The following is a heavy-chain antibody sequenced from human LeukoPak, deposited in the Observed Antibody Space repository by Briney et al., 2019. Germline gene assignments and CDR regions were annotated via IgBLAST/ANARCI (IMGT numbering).Heavy chain of an antibody. D-gene: IGHD1-26*01. J-gene: IGHJ6*03. CDR1: GYTFTTYD. V-gene: IGHV1-8*01. CDR2: LSPTSGNT. CDR3: ARDNGPGSYFHYMDV. Sequence: AASVKVSCKASGYTFTTYDINWVRQAPGQGLEWLGWLSPTSGNTGYAQKFQGRVTMTRDTSTSTAYMELRSLRSDDTAVYYCARDNGPGSYFHYMDVWGKGTTVTVSS.